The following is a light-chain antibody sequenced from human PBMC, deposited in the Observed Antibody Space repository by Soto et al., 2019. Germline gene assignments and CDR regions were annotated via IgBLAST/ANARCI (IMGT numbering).Light chain of an antibody. CDR1: SRDVGGYNW. V-gene: IGLV2-8*01. Sequence: QSALTQPPSASGSPGQSVTISCTGTSRDVGGYNWVSWYQQHPGKAPKFMIYDVSRRPSGVPDRFSGSKSGNTASLTISGRQTDDEADYYCASYAGSNNPVIFGGGTQLTVL. CDR2: DVS. CDR3: ASYAGSNNPVI. J-gene: IGLJ2*01.